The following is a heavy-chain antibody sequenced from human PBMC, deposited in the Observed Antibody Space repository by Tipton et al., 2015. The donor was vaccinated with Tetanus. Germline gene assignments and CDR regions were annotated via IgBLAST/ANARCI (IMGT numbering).Heavy chain of an antibody. D-gene: IGHD6-13*01. CDR1: EYAFSSYD. J-gene: IGHJ4*02. V-gene: IGHV1-8*01. CDR2: MDPNTGHA. Sequence: QLVQSGAEVKRPGASVKVSCKAYEYAFSSYDLNWVRQATGQGLEWLGYMDPNTGHAVYAQKFRGRVTMTSDISITTAYMELRNLGSDDTALYYCARGNRGSSWYFWGQGTLVTVSS. CDR3: ARGNRGSSWYF.